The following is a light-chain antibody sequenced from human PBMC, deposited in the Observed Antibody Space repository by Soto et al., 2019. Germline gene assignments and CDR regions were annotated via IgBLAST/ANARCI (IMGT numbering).Light chain of an antibody. V-gene: IGKV3-15*01. CDR3: QQYSSWPLS. J-gene: IGKJ4*01. Sequence: EIVMTQSPATLSVSPGERATLSCRASQSVTNSNLAWYQQKLGQAPRRLIYGVSTRASDVPARFSGSGSWTEFTITISILQSEDFAVYYCQQYSSWPLSFGGGTKVEIK. CDR1: QSVTNSN. CDR2: GVS.